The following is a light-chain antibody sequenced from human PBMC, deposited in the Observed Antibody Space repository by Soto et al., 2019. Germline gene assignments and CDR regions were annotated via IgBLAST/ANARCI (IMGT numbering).Light chain of an antibody. J-gene: IGKJ4*01. Sequence: DIPLTQSPSSLSASVGDRVTITCQASQDINNYLNWYQQKPGKAPQLLIFDASSVETGVPSRFSGSGSGTHFTFTISSLEPEDIATYHCQQYEDLPLTFGGGTRVELK. CDR3: QQYEDLPLT. V-gene: IGKV1-33*01. CDR2: DAS. CDR1: QDINNY.